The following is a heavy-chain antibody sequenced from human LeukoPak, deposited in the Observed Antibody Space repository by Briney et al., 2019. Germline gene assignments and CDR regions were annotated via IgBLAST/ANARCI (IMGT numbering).Heavy chain of an antibody. CDR2: ISSSSSYI. CDR1: GFTFSSYS. J-gene: IGHJ4*02. D-gene: IGHD6-13*01. Sequence: PGGSLRLSCAAPGFTFSSYSMNWVRQAPGKGLEWVSSISSSSSYIYYADSVKGRFTISRDNAKNSLYLQMNSLRAEDTAVYYCARGFSSLFDFWGQGTLVTVSS. CDR3: ARGFSSLFDF. V-gene: IGHV3-21*01.